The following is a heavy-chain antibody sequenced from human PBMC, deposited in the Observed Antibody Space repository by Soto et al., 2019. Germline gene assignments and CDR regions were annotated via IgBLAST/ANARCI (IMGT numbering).Heavy chain of an antibody. J-gene: IGHJ4*01. CDR2: IKKDGTRT. D-gene: IGHD3-16*02. CDR3: ARDLRYHFDY. Sequence: GGSLRLSCAASGFTFNNYWMHWVRQVPGKGLVWVSSIKKDGTRTSYADSVKGRFTISRDNAKNTLYLQMNSLRAEDTALYYCARDLRYHFDYWGHGTLVTVSS. V-gene: IGHV3-74*01. CDR1: GFTFNNYW.